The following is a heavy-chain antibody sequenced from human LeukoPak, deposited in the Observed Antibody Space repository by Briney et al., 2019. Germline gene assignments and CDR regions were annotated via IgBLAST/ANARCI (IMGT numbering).Heavy chain of an antibody. CDR3: TRVVNGGHFGY. Sequence: SETLSLTCSVSGASINNYYCTWIRQPPGKGLEWIGYVYHTGASGYHPSLKSRVAMSLDTSKNQVSLNLRSVTAADTAVYFCTRVVNGGHFGYWGQGTLVTVSS. V-gene: IGHV4-59*01. CDR2: VYHTGAS. CDR1: GASINNYY. D-gene: IGHD2-8*01. J-gene: IGHJ4*02.